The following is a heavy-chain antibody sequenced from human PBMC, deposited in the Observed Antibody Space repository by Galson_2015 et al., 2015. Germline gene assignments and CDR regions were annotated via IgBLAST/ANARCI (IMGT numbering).Heavy chain of an antibody. CDR2: IYYGGST. CDR3: ARVVSAGGGYDCEGCYYYMDF. V-gene: IGHV4-30-4*01. J-gene: IGHJ6*03. Sequence: CTVSGGSIRGGESYWGWIRRAPGGGPEWMGYIYYGGSTYYNPSLKSRVTRSVATSKNKFSLNLSSVTGADTAVYYWARVVSAGGGYDCEGCYYYMDFWGKGTTVTVSS. D-gene: IGHD5-12*01. CDR1: GGSIRGGESY.